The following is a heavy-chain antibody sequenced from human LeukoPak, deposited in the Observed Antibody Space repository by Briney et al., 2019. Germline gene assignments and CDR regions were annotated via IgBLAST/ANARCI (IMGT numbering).Heavy chain of an antibody. CDR2: IYPGDSET. CDR1: GYSFTSYW. J-gene: IGHJ4*02. V-gene: IGHV5-51*01. Sequence: GESLKISCKGSGYSFTSYWIGWVRQMPGKGLEWMGIIYPGDSETRYNPSFQGQVTISADKSISTAYLQWSSLKASDTATYYCARRLGGYYDSSGLLDYWGQGTLVTVSS. CDR3: ARRLGGYYDSSGLLDY. D-gene: IGHD3-22*01.